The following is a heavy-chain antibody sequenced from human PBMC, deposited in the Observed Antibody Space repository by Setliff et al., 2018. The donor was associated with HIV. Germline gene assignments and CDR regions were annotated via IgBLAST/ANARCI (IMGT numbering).Heavy chain of an antibody. CDR1: GGSISSHY. J-gene: IGHJ6*03. Sequence: SETLSLTCTVSGGSISSHYWSWIRQPPGKGLEWIGYIYYSGSTNYNPSLKSRVTISVDTSENQFSLKLSSVTAADTAVYYCARETMVRGVIIAWDYMDVWGKGTAVTVSS. V-gene: IGHV4-59*11. D-gene: IGHD3-10*01. CDR2: IYYSGST. CDR3: ARETMVRGVIIAWDYMDV.